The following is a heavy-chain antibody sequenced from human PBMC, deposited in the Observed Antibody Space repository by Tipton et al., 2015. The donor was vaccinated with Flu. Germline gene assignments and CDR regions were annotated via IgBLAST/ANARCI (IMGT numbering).Heavy chain of an antibody. CDR2: ISSDGSVK. D-gene: IGHD3-22*01. CDR3: AKDRVIKLIVVVGIEY. J-gene: IGHJ4*02. V-gene: IGHV3-30*18. Sequence: AASGFTFSSYGMHWVRQAPGKGPEWVGIISSDGSVKHYGDSVKGRFTISRDNSKNMLYLEMNSLRAEDTAVYYCAKDRVIKLIVVVGIEYWGPGTPVTVSS. CDR1: GFTFSSYG.